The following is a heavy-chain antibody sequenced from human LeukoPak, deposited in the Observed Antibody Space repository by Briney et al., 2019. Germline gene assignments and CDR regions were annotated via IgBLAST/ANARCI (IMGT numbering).Heavy chain of an antibody. D-gene: IGHD1-26*01. CDR3: ARSAWPPTTGGMDV. CDR1: GYTFTSYD. V-gene: IGHV1-8*01. J-gene: IGHJ6*02. CDR2: MSPNSGNT. Sequence: GASVKVSCKASGYTFTSYDINWVRQATGQGLEWMGWMSPNSGNTGYAQKFQGRVTMTRNTSISTAYMELSSLRSEDTAVYYCARSAWPPTTGGMDVWGQGTTVTVSS.